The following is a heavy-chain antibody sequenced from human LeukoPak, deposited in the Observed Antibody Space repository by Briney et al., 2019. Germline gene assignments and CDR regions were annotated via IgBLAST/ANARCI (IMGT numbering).Heavy chain of an antibody. V-gene: IGHV4-34*01. D-gene: IGHD3-22*01. Sequence: SETLSLTCAVYGGSFSGYYWSWIRQPPGKGLEWIGEINHSGSTNYNPSLKSRVTISVDTSKNQFSLKLSSATAADTAVYYCASGFGYYYDSSGYSAPYYFDYWGQGTLVTVSS. CDR3: ASGFGYYYDSSGYSAPYYFDY. CDR1: GGSFSGYY. J-gene: IGHJ4*02. CDR2: INHSGST.